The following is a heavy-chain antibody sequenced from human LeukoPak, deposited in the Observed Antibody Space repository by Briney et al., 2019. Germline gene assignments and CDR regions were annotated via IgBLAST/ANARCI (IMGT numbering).Heavy chain of an antibody. D-gene: IGHD1-1*01. CDR1: GFTFSGSA. V-gene: IGHV3-73*01. Sequence: GGSLRLSCAASGFTFSGSAMHWVRQASGKGLEWVGRIRSKANSYATAYAASVKGRFTISRDDSKNTAYLQMNSLKTEDTAMYYCTRLGVHNWFDPWGQGTLVTVSS. J-gene: IGHJ5*02. CDR3: TRLGVHNWFDP. CDR2: IRSKANSYAT.